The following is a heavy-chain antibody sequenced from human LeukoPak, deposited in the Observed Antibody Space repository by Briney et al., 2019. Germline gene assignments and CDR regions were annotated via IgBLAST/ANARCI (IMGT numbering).Heavy chain of an antibody. CDR3: ARQYSSGLRGWFDP. CDR2: IYYSGST. CDR1: GGSISSGSYY. D-gene: IGHD6-19*01. V-gene: IGHV4-61*02. Sequence: PSQTLSLTCTVSGGSISSGSYYWSWIRQPAGKGLEWIGSIYYSGSTYYNPSLKSRVTISVDTSKNQFSLKLSSVTAADTAVYYCARQYSSGLRGWFDPWGQGTLVTVSS. J-gene: IGHJ5*02.